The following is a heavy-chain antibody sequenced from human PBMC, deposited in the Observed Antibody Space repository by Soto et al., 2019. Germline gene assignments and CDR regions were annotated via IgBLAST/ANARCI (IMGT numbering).Heavy chain of an antibody. J-gene: IGHJ4*02. Sequence: EVQLLESGGGLVQPGGSLRLSCAASAFTFSNYGMSWVRQAPGKGLEWVSAISSGGSTFSAESVKGLFTISRDNSKNTLYLQMNSLRAEDTAVYYCAKENSGYEKWGQGTLVTVSS. CDR1: AFTFSNYG. D-gene: IGHD5-12*01. V-gene: IGHV3-23*01. CDR2: ISSGGST. CDR3: AKENSGYEK.